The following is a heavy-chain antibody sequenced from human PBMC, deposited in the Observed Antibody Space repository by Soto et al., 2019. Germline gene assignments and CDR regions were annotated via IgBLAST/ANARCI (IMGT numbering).Heavy chain of an antibody. CDR2: ISYDGSNK. CDR3: AKDHGDRSGNYYYGMDV. V-gene: IGHV3-30*18. Sequence: QVQLVESGGGVVQPGRSLRLSCAASGFTFSSYGMHWVRQAPGKGLEWVAVISYDGSNKYYADSVKGRFTISRDNSKNTLYLQMNSLRAEGTAVYYCAKDHGDRSGNYYYGMDVWGQGTTVTVSS. D-gene: IGHD7-27*01. J-gene: IGHJ6*02. CDR1: GFTFSSYG.